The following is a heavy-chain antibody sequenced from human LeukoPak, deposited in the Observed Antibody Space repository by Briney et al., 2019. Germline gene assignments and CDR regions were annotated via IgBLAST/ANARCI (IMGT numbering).Heavy chain of an antibody. D-gene: IGHD3-10*01. CDR1: GGSFSGYY. CDR3: ARGIRRRYYGSGSYYNTGRRIGDYFDY. V-gene: IGHV4-34*01. Sequence: PSETLSLTCAVYGGSFSGYYWSWIRQPPGKGLEWIGEINHSGSTNYNPSLKSRVTISVDTSKNQFSLKLSSVTAADTAVYYCARGIRRRYYGSGSYYNTGRRIGDYFDYWGQGTLVTVSS. J-gene: IGHJ4*02. CDR2: INHSGST.